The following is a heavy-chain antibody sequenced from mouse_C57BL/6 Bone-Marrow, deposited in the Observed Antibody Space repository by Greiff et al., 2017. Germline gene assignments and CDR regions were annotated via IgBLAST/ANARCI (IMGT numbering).Heavy chain of an antibody. CDR3: ARARRLLDY. CDR1: GYTFTDYY. J-gene: IGHJ2*01. Sequence: QVQLQQSGAELVRPGASVKLSCKASGYTFTDYYINWVKQRPGQGLEWIARIYPGSGNTYYNEKFKGKATLTAEKSSSTAYMQLSSLTSEDSAVYFCARARRLLDYWGQGTTLTVSP. D-gene: IGHD2-4*01. V-gene: IGHV1-76*01. CDR2: IYPGSGNT.